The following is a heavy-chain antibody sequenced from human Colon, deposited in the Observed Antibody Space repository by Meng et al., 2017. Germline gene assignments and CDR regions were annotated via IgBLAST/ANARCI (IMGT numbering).Heavy chain of an antibody. J-gene: IGHJ4*02. CDR1: GLTFSYAW. CDR3: THSGSFFGHFGY. CDR2: IKSKTSGGTI. V-gene: IGHV3-15*01. Sequence: GESLKISCAASGLTFSYAWMNWVRQAPGKGLEWVGRIKSKTSGGTIDYAAPVKGRFTISRDDSKNTLYLKMNSLKTEDTAVYYCTHSGSFFGHFGYWGQGTLVTVSS. D-gene: IGHD1-26*01.